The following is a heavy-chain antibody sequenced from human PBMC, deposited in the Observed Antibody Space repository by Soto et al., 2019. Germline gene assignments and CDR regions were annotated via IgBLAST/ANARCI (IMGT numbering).Heavy chain of an antibody. D-gene: IGHD3-10*01. V-gene: IGHV3-7*01. CDR1: GFTFSSYW. J-gene: IGHJ3*02. CDR3: ARDSYYGSGSYGASDAFDI. Sequence: PGGSLRLSCAASGFTFSSYWMSWVRQAPGKGLEWVANIKQDGSEKYYADSVKGRFTISRDNAKNSLYLQMNSLRAEDTAVYYCARDSYYGSGSYGASDAFDIWGQGTMVTVSS. CDR2: IKQDGSEK.